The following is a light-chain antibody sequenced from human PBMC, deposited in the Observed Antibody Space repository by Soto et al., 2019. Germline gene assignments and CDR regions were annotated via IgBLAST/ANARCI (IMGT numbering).Light chain of an antibody. Sequence: DVVLTQSPLSLPVTPGEPASISCRSSQSLLHSNGYNFLDWYLQKPGQSPQLLISFGSNRASGVPDRFSGSGSGTDFTLKISRVEAEDVGVYYCMQGPQVGWTFGQGTKVEIK. CDR1: QSLLHSNGYNF. V-gene: IGKV2-28*01. J-gene: IGKJ1*01. CDR2: FGS. CDR3: MQGPQVGWT.